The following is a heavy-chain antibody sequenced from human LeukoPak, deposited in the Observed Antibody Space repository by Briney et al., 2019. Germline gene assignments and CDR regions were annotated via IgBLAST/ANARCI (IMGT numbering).Heavy chain of an antibody. CDR3: ARQGIAAAGGHFDY. J-gene: IGHJ4*02. CDR1: GGSISSSSYY. D-gene: IGHD6-13*01. V-gene: IGHV4-39*01. Sequence: SETLSLTCTVSGGSISSSSYYWGWIRQPPGKGLEWIGSIYYSGSTYYNPSLKSRVTISVDTSKNQFSPKLSSVTAADTAVYYCARQGIAAAGGHFDYWGQGTLVTVSS. CDR2: IYYSGST.